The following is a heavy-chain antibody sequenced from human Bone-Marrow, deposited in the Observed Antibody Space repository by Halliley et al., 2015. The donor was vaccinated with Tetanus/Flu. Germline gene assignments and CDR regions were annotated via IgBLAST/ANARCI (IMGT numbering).Heavy chain of an antibody. CDR3: AGPKYGVFGLDV. D-gene: IGHD4-17*01. J-gene: IGHJ6*02. CDR1: GGSISRSNW. CDR2: ISLSGST. V-gene: IGHV4-4*02. Sequence: GLVKPSGTLSLTCDVSGGSISRSNWWSWVRQPPGKGLEWIGEISLSGSTSYNPSLKSRVTMSVDRSENQFSLMLTSVTAADTAVYYCAGPKYGVFGLDVWGQGTTVTVSS.